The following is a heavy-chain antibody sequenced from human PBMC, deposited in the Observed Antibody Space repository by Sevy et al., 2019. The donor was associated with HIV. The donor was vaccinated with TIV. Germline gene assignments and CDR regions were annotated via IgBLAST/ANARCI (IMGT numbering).Heavy chain of an antibody. CDR1: GYTFTTYG. CDR2: ISTYNSIT. J-gene: IGHJ5*02. V-gene: IGHV1-18*01. D-gene: IGHD6-19*01. Sequence: ASLKVSCKASGYTFTTYGITWVRQAPGQGLEWMGWISTYNSITNYAQKFQGRVTMTTDTSTGTAYMELRSLGSDETAVYYCARSTQVAGRSNWFDPWGQGTLVTVSS. CDR3: ARSTQVAGRSNWFDP.